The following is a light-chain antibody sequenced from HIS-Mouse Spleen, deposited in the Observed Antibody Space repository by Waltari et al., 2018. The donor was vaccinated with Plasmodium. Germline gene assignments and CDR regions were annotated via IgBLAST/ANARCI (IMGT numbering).Light chain of an antibody. V-gene: IGKV3-15*01. CDR2: GAS. CDR3: QQYNNWSFT. Sequence: IVMTQSPATLSVSPGERATLSCRASQSVSSNLAWYKQKPGQAPRLLIYGASTRAPGIPARFSGSGSGTEFTLTISSLQSEDFAVYYCQQYNNWSFTFGPGTKVDIK. J-gene: IGKJ3*01. CDR1: QSVSSN.